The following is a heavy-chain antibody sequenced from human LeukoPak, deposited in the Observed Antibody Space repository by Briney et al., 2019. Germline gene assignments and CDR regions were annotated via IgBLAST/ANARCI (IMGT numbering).Heavy chain of an antibody. V-gene: IGHV4-59*12. CDR3: ARALERYYYDSSGYYAHFDY. CDR1: GGSISGYY. J-gene: IGHJ4*02. D-gene: IGHD3-22*01. Sequence: SETLSLTCTVSGGSISGYYWSWIRQPPGKGLEWIGYIYYSGSTKYNPSLKSRVTISGDTSKNQFSLKLRSVTAADTAVYYCARALERYYYDSSGYYAHFDYWGQGTLVTVSS. CDR2: IYYSGST.